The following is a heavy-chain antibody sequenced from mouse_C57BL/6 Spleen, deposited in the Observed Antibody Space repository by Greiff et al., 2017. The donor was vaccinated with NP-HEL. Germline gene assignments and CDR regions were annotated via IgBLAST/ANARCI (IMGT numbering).Heavy chain of an antibody. V-gene: IGHV1-64*01. Sequence: QVQLQQSGAELVKPGASVKLSCKASGYTFTSYWMHWVKQRPGQGLEWIGMIHPNSGSTNYNEKFKSKATLTVDKSSSTAYMQLSSLTSEDSAVYYCARGDYYGSSYAMDYWGQGTSVTVSS. CDR2: IHPNSGST. CDR3: ARGDYYGSSYAMDY. CDR1: GYTFTSYW. D-gene: IGHD1-1*01. J-gene: IGHJ4*01.